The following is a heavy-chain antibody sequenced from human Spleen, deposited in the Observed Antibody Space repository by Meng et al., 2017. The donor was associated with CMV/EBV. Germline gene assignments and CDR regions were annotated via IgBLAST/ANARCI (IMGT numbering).Heavy chain of an antibody. D-gene: IGHD2-2*01. CDR1: GYSFTDYG. CDR2: ISPYDGDT. CDR3: ARDLEYCGSTPCYEDCFDP. J-gene: IGHJ5*02. V-gene: IGHV1-18*01. Sequence: ASVKVSCKASGYSFTDYGISWVRQAPGQGLEWVGWISPYDGDTNYARKLQGRVTMTTDTSTTTAYMELRSLRSDDTAVYYCARDLEYCGSTPCYEDCFDPWGQGTLVTVSS.